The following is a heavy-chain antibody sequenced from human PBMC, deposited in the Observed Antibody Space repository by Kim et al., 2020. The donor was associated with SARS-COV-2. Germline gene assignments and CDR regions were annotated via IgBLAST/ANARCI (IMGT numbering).Heavy chain of an antibody. J-gene: IGHJ4*02. CDR3: ARSHYDFWSFDY. V-gene: IGHV4-61*02. D-gene: IGHD3-3*01. Sequence: SETLSLTCTVSGGSISSGSYYWSWIRQPAGKGLEWIGRIYTSGSTNYNPSLKSRVTISVDTSKNQFSLKLSSVTAADTAVYYCARSHYDFWSFDYWGQGTLVTVSS. CDR2: IYTSGST. CDR1: GGSISSGSYY.